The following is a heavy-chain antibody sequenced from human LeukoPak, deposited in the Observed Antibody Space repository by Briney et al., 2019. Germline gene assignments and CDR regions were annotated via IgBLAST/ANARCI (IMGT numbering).Heavy chain of an antibody. CDR1: GFTFSSCG. J-gene: IGHJ6*02. V-gene: IGHV3-30*03. CDR3: ARAGGYSYGYDYYYGMDV. Sequence: HSGGSLRLSCAASGFTFSSCGMHWVRQAPGKGLEWVAVISYDGSNKYYADSVKGRFTISGDNSKNTLYLQMNSLRAEDTAVYYCARAGGYSYGYDYYYGMDVWGQGTTVTVSS. CDR2: ISYDGSNK. D-gene: IGHD5-18*01.